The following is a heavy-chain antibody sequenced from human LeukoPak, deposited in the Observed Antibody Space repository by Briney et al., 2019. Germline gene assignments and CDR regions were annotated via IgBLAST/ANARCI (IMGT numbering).Heavy chain of an antibody. CDR2: XYXXGXT. CDR1: XGXXXXXX. J-gene: IGHJ3*02. Sequence: SETLXLTCTVFXGXXXXXXXXXXXXXPGXXXXXIXXXYXXGXTKXXPSLQSRVTISVDTSKNQLSLKLSSVTAADTAVYXXAYNRNRIIDTFDIWGQGTMVTVSS. V-gene: IGHV4-4*09. D-gene: IGHD1-14*01. CDR3: AYNRNRIIDTFDI.